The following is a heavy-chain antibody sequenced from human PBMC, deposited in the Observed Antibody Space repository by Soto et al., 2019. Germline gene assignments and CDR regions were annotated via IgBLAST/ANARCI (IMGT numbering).Heavy chain of an antibody. D-gene: IGHD3-22*01. Sequence: SETLSLTCTVSGGSISSYYWSWIRQHPGKGLEWIGYIYYSGSTYYNPSLKSRVTISVDTSKNQFSLKLSSVTAADTAGYYCAKYKPELRDSSGYYDNPQLKPTNTRQNNWFHPGGQEPLVTVPS. CDR2: IYYSGST. CDR3: AKYKPELRDSSGYYDNPQLKPTNTRQNNWFHP. J-gene: IGHJ5*02. CDR1: GGSISSYY. V-gene: IGHV4-59*06.